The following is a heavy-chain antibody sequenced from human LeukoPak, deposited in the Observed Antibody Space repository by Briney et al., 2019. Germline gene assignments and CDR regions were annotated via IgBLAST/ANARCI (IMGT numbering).Heavy chain of an antibody. J-gene: IGHJ6*02. CDR1: GYSFTSYW. V-gene: IGHV5-51*01. CDR3: ARLGSPYYDILTGYPKYYYYYYGMDV. CDR2: IYPGDSDT. Sequence: GESLKISCKGSGYSFTSYWIGWVRQMPGKGLEWMGIIYPGDSDTRYSPSFQGQVTISADKSISTAYLQWSSLKASDTAMYYCARLGSPYYDILTGYPKYYYYYYGMDVWGQGTTVTVSS. D-gene: IGHD3-9*01.